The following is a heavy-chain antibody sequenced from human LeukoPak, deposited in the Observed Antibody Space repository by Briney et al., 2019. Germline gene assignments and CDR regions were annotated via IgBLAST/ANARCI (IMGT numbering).Heavy chain of an antibody. J-gene: IGHJ4*02. Sequence: GGSLRLSCAASGFTVSSNYMSWVRQAPGKGLEWVSVIYSGGSTYYADSVKGRFTISRDNSKNTLYLQMNSLRAEDTAVYYCAKAQRVLLPDYWGQGTLVTVSS. CDR2: IYSGGST. V-gene: IGHV3-53*01. D-gene: IGHD3-10*01. CDR3: AKAQRVLLPDY. CDR1: GFTVSSNY.